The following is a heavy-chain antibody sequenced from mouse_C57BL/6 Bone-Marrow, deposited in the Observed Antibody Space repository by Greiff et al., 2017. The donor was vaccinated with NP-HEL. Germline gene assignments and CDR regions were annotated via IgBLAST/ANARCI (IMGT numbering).Heavy chain of an antibody. CDR2: IYPRSGNT. D-gene: IGHD3-1*01. CDR1: GYTFTSYG. Sequence: VKLQESGAELARPGASVKLSCKASGYTFTSYGISWVKQRTGQGLEWIGEIYPRSGNTYYNEKFKGKATLTADKSSSTAYMELRSLTSEDSAVYFCARSGFPDFDVWGTGTTVTVSS. CDR3: ARSGFPDFDV. J-gene: IGHJ1*03. V-gene: IGHV1-81*01.